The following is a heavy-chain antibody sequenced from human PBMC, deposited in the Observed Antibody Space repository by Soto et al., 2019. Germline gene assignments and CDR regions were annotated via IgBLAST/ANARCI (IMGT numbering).Heavy chain of an antibody. Sequence: GASVKVSCKASGYTFTSYGISWVRQAPGQGLEWMGWISAYNGNTNYAQKLQGRVTMTTDTSTGTAYMELRSLRSDDTAVYYCAREGIAVAGSGPVDYWGQGTLVTVSS. V-gene: IGHV1-18*01. CDR2: ISAYNGNT. D-gene: IGHD6-19*01. J-gene: IGHJ4*02. CDR3: AREGIAVAGSGPVDY. CDR1: GYTFTSYG.